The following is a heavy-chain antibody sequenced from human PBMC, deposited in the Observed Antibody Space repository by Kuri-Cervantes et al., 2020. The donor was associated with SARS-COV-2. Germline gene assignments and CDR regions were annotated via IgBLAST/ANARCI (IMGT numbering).Heavy chain of an antibody. Sequence: GGSLRLSCAASGFTLSNYNMNWVRQAPGKGLEWLSIISVDGKTTFYADSVKGRFTTSRDNAKDSLYLQMESLRDDDTAVYYCAKDFNWAYEYWGQGTLVTVPS. CDR2: ISVDGKTT. D-gene: IGHD3-16*01. J-gene: IGHJ4*02. CDR1: GFTLSNYN. V-gene: IGHV3-48*02. CDR3: AKDFNWAYEY.